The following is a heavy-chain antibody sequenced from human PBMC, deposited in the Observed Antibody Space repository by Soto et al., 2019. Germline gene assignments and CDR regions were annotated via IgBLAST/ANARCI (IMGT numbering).Heavy chain of an antibody. CDR2: ISGTGDYT. CDR1: GFAFTMYG. V-gene: IGHV3-23*01. J-gene: IGHJ4*02. Sequence: GGSLRLSCAASGFAFTMYGMSWVRQAPGKGLEWVSGISGTGDYTYYADSGKGRFTISRDISKNTLYLQMSSLKVEATAVYFCAVAPRGPFYWGQGTLVTISS. D-gene: IGHD2-15*01. CDR3: AVAPRGPFY.